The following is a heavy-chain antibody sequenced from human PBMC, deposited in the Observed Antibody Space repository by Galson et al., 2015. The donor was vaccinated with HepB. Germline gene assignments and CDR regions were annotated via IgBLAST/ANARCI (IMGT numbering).Heavy chain of an antibody. J-gene: IGHJ4*02. Sequence: SLRLSCAASGFIFSSYAMHWVRQAPGKGLEWVAVISYDGSNKYYADSVKGRFTISRDNSKNTLYLQMNSLRAEDTAVYYCAKDPPLANSIAARPPQDYWGQGTLVTVSS. CDR2: ISYDGSNK. V-gene: IGHV3-30-3*01. CDR1: GFIFSSYA. CDR3: AKDPPLANSIAARPPQDY. D-gene: IGHD6-6*01.